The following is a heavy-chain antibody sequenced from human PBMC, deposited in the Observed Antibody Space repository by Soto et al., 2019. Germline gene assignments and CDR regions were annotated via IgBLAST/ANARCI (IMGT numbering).Heavy chain of an antibody. D-gene: IGHD6-13*01. J-gene: IGHJ5*02. Sequence: GGSLRLSCTASGFTFSSYAMSWVRQAPGKGLEWVSAISGSGGSTYYADSVKGRFTISRDNSKNTLYLQMNSLRAEDTAVYYCAKDGIAAPTAWFDPWGQGTLVTVSS. CDR1: GFTFSSYA. CDR2: ISGSGGST. CDR3: AKDGIAAPTAWFDP. V-gene: IGHV3-23*01.